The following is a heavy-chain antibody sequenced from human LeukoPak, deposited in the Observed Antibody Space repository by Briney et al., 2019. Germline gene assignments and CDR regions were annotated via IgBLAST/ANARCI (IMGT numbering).Heavy chain of an antibody. Sequence: SETLSLTCSVSGGSTNNYFWSWIRQSAGKGLEWIGRANPYGTSNYNPSLKSRVTMSVDTSKNQFSLKLSSVTAADTAVYYCARAKLLWFGELLSSSSFWFDPWGQGTLVTVSS. V-gene: IGHV4-4*07. CDR3: ARAKLLWFGELLSSSSFWFDP. CDR2: ANPYGTS. CDR1: GGSTNNYF. D-gene: IGHD3-10*01. J-gene: IGHJ5*02.